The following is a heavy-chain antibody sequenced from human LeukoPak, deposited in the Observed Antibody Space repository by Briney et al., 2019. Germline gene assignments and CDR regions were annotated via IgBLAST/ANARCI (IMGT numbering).Heavy chain of an antibody. J-gene: IGHJ3*02. D-gene: IGHD3-9*01. Sequence: GGSLRLSCGASGFTFSSYGRHWVCQAPGKGLEWVAFLRYDGSSKYYADSVKGGFTISRDNSKNKLYLQMNNLRAEDTAMYYCAKEYDILTGYYASDIWGQGTMVTVSS. CDR1: GFTFSSYG. CDR2: LRYDGSSK. V-gene: IGHV3-30*02. CDR3: AKEYDILTGYYASDI.